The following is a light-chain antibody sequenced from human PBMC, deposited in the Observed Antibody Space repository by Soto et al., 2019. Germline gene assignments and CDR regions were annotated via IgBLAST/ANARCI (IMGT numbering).Light chain of an antibody. CDR2: GAS. J-gene: IGKJ1*01. V-gene: IGKV3-15*01. CDR1: QSVSSD. CDR3: QQCNNWPRT. Sequence: EIGMTQSPATLSVTPGERDTLSCRASQSVSSDLAWYQQKPGQAPRLLIYGASSRATGIPARFSGSGSGTEFALTISSLESEDYAVYYCQQCNNWPRTFGQGTKVDIK.